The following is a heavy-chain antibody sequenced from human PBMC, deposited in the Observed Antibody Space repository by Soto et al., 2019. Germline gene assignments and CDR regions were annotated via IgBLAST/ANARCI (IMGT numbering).Heavy chain of an antibody. V-gene: IGHV3-23*01. CDR2: ISGSGGST. CDR1: GFTFSSYA. D-gene: IGHD6-13*01. J-gene: IGHJ2*01. Sequence: EVQLLESGGGLVQPGGSLRLSCAASGFTFSSYAMSWVRQAPGKGLEWVSAISGSGGSTYYADSVKGRFTISRDNSKNTLYLQMNSLRAEDTAVYYCAKAPAAYGAAGTRRHWYFDLWGRGTLVTVSS. CDR3: AKAPAAYGAAGTRRHWYFDL.